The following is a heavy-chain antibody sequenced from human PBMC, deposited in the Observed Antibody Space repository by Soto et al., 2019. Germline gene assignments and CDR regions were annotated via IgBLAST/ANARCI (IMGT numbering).Heavy chain of an antibody. D-gene: IGHD3-22*01. J-gene: IGHJ3*02. Sequence: SETLSLTCTVSGGSISSYYWSWIRQPPGKGLEWIGYTYYSGSTNYNPSLKSRVTISVDTSKNQFSLKLSSVTAADTAVYYCARVTGDSSGYYYGTHAFDIWGQGPMVTVSS. CDR2: TYYSGST. V-gene: IGHV4-59*01. CDR1: GGSISSYY. CDR3: ARVTGDSSGYYYGTHAFDI.